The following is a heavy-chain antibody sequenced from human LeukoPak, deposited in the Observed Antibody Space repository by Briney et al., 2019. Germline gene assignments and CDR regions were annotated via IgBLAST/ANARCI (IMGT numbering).Heavy chain of an antibody. J-gene: IGHJ2*01. CDR2: INPNSGGT. D-gene: IGHD3-22*01. CDR1: GYTFTGYY. Sequence: ASVKVSCKASGYTFTGYYMHWARQAPGQGLEWMGWINPNSGGTNYAQKFQGRVTMTRDTSISTAYMELSRLRSDDTAVYYCARVRNYYDSSGRYWYFDLWGRGTLVTVSS. CDR3: ARVRNYYDSSGRYWYFDL. V-gene: IGHV1-2*02.